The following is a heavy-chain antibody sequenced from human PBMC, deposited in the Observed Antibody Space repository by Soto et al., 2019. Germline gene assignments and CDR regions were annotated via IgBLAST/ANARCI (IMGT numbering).Heavy chain of an antibody. CDR3: ARSLTEGYCTITGCYTRQLYGMDV. J-gene: IGHJ6*02. CDR1: GYTFSGYY. V-gene: IGHV1-2*02. Sequence: QEQLVQSGAEVKKPGASVKVSCKASGYTFSGYYIHWLRQAPGQGLAWMGWINPNSGGTNYAQKFQGRVTVTRDAPTSTASMELSRLTSDDTAVYYCARSLTEGYCTITGCYTRQLYGMDVWGQGTTVTVSS. CDR2: INPNSGGT. D-gene: IGHD2-2*02.